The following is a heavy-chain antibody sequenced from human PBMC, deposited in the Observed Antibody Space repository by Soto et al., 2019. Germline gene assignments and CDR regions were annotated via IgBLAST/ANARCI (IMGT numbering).Heavy chain of an antibody. D-gene: IGHD4-17*01. Sequence: EVQLLESGGGLVQPGGSLRLSCAASGFTFSSYAMSWVRQAPGKGLEWVSAISGSGGSTYYEDSVKGRFTISRDNSKNTLYLQMNSLRAEDTAVYYCAKDCPAEFTVTTYWGYWGQGTLVSVSS. V-gene: IGHV3-23*01. CDR1: GFTFSSYA. CDR3: AKDCPAEFTVTTYWGY. J-gene: IGHJ4*02. CDR2: ISGSGGST.